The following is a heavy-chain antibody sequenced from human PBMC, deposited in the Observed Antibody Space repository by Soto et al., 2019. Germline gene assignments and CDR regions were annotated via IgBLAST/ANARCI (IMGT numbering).Heavy chain of an antibody. J-gene: IGHJ6*02. D-gene: IGHD5-18*01. V-gene: IGHV3-30*18. Sequence: QVQLVESGGGVVQPGRSLRLSCAASGFTFSSYGMHWVRQAPGKGLEWVAVISYDGSNKYYADSVTGRFTISRDNSKNTXXLQMNSLRAEDTAVYYCAKDHRRGYSSSARGGMDVWGQGTTVTVSS. CDR3: AKDHRRGYSSSARGGMDV. CDR2: ISYDGSNK. CDR1: GFTFSSYG.